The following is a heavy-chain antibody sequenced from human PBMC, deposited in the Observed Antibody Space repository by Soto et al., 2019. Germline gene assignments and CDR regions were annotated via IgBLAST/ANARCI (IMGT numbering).Heavy chain of an antibody. CDR2: MSARSSRT. J-gene: IGHJ4*02. D-gene: IGHD1-26*01. CDR1: GLAFSTYD. Sequence: EVQLLESGGGLAQPGGSLRLSCVGSGLAFSTYDMTWVRQAPGQGLEWVSGMSARSSRTYYADSVKGRFTISRDNSKNTLYLQMSSLRVEDTAVYYCAKDYGELAFDYWGQGTQVTVSS. V-gene: IGHV3-23*01. CDR3: AKDYGELAFDY.